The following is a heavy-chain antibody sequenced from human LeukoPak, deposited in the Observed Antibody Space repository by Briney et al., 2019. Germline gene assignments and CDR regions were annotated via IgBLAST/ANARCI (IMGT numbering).Heavy chain of an antibody. CDR3: ARAIEVGAMTPFDY. Sequence: SETLSLTCTVSGGSISSSSYYWGWIRQPPGKGLEWIGSIYYSGSTYYNPSLKSRVTISVDTSKNQFSLKLSSVTAADTAVYYCARAIEVGAMTPFDYWGQGTLVTVSS. V-gene: IGHV4-39*01. CDR1: GGSISSSSYY. CDR2: IYYSGST. J-gene: IGHJ4*02. D-gene: IGHD1-26*01.